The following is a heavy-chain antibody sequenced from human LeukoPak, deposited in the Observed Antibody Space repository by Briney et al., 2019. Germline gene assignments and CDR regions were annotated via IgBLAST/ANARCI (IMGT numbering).Heavy chain of an antibody. Sequence: GGSLRLSCAVSGFSIRRSWMSWVRQTPGKGLEWVADMNEDGSVTWYADSVKGRFTVSRDNAKNSVDLQMSSLRVEDTAVYYCARDPAWGAIDYWGQGTLVTVSS. CDR1: GFSIRRSW. V-gene: IGHV3-7*01. D-gene: IGHD7-27*01. CDR3: ARDPAWGAIDY. CDR2: MNEDGSVT. J-gene: IGHJ4*02.